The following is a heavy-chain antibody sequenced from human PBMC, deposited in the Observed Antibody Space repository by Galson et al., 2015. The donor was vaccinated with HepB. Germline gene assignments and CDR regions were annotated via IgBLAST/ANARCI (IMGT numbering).Heavy chain of an antibody. D-gene: IGHD5-18*01. CDR3: AHRSDGLRRLVRRSFDI. J-gene: IGHJ3*02. CDR1: GFSLSTSREG. CDR2: IYWDDDK. Sequence: PALVKPTQTLTLTCTFSGFSLSTSREGVGWIRQPPGKALEWLALIYWDDDKHYSPSLKSRLTITKDTSKNQVVLTMTNMDPVDTATYYCAHRSDGLRRLVRRSFDIWGQGTMVTVSS. V-gene: IGHV2-5*02.